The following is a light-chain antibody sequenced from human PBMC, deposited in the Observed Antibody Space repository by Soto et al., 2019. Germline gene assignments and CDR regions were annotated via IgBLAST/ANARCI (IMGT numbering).Light chain of an antibody. V-gene: IGKV1-6*01. CDR2: AAS. CDR3: LQDHNYPLT. CDR1: QDIRSD. Sequence: AIQMTQFPSSLSAAGGERVTMTCRASQDIRSDLFWYQQRPGKAPKLLIYAASSLQSGVPSRFSGSGSGTDFTLTISSLQPEDFATYYCLQDHNYPLTFGGGTKVDIK. J-gene: IGKJ4*01.